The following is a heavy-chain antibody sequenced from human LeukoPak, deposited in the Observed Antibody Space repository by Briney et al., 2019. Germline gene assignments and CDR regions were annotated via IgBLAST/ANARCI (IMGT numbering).Heavy chain of an antibody. V-gene: IGHV4-39*07. Sequence: SETLSLTCTVSGGSISSSSYYWGWIRQPPGKGLEWIGEINHSGSTNYNPSLKSRVTISVDTSKNQFSLKLSSVTAADTAVYYCASSVDYYGSNWFDPWGQGTLVTVSS. CDR3: ASSVDYYGSNWFDP. D-gene: IGHD3-10*01. CDR1: GGSISSSSYY. J-gene: IGHJ5*02. CDR2: INHSGST.